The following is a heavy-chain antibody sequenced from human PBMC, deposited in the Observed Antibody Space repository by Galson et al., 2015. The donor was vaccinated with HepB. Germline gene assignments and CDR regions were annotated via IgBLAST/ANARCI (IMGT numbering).Heavy chain of an antibody. Sequence: SLRLSCAASGFTFSTYGMNWVRQAPGKGLEWVSYIGTSDNDIYYADSVKGRFTISRDNAKNSLYLQMNSLSAEDTAVYYCARDLTIFGVVTHYMDVWGKGTTVTVSS. CDR3: ARDLTIFGVVTHYMDV. V-gene: IGHV3-48*01. CDR1: GFTFSTYG. D-gene: IGHD3-3*01. CDR2: IGTSDNDI. J-gene: IGHJ6*03.